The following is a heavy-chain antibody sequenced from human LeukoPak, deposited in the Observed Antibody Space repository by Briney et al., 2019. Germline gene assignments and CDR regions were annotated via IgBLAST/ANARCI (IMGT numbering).Heavy chain of an antibody. CDR3: ARVVRFGEPTIDY. J-gene: IGHJ4*02. D-gene: IGHD3-10*01. CDR2: INHSGST. V-gene: IGHV4-34*01. Sequence: PSETLSLTCAVYGGSFSGYYWSWIRQPPGKGLEWIGEINHSGSTNYNPSLKSRVTISVDTSKNQFSLKLSSVTAADTAVYYCARVVRFGEPTIDYWGQGTLVTVSS. CDR1: GGSFSGYY.